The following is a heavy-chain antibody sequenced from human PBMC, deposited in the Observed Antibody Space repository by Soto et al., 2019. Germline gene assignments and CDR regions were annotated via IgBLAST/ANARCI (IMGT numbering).Heavy chain of an antibody. CDR1: GGSISSYY. V-gene: IGHV4-59*12. CDR2: IYHSGST. Sequence: PSETVSLTCTVSGGSISSYYWSWIRQPPGKGLEWIGYIYHSGSTYYNPSLKSRVTISVDRSKNQFSLKLSSVTAADTAVYYCARGGVDYYDSSGYYFSPYYFDYWGQGTLVTVSS. D-gene: IGHD3-22*01. J-gene: IGHJ4*02. CDR3: ARGGVDYYDSSGYYFSPYYFDY.